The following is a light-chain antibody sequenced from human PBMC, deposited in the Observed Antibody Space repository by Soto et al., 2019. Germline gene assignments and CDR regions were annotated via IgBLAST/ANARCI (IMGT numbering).Light chain of an antibody. J-gene: IGKJ4*01. CDR1: QSVSSSY. CDR3: QQYGSSPPPLT. CDR2: GAS. V-gene: IGKV3-20*01. Sequence: EIVLTQSPGTLSLSPGERATLSCRASQSVSSSYLAWYQQKPGQAPRLLIYGASSRATGIPDRFSGSGSGKDFTLTISRLVPEDFAVYYCQQYGSSPPPLTFGGGTKVDIK.